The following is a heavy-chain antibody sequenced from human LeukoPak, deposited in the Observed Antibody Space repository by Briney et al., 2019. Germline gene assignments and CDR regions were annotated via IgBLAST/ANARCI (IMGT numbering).Heavy chain of an antibody. CDR1: GGSISSGDYY. D-gene: IGHD3-9*01. CDR2: IYYSGSA. Sequence: PSETLSLTCTVSGGSISSGDYYWSWIRQPPGKGLEWIGYIYYSGSAYHNPSLKSRVTISVDTSKNQFSLKLSSVTAADTAVYYCARSYYDILTGYRNFDYWGQGTLVTVSS. J-gene: IGHJ4*02. CDR3: ARSYYDILTGYRNFDY. V-gene: IGHV4-30-4*08.